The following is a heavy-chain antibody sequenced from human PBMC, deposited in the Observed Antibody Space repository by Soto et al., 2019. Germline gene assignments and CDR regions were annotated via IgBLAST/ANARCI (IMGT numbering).Heavy chain of an antibody. CDR3: ARAVAVPADFDY. J-gene: IGHJ4*02. V-gene: IGHV1-3*05. Sequence: QVQLVQSGAEEKKPGASVKVSCKASGYTFTGYAMHWVRQAPGHRLEWMGWINAGNGNTKYSKKFQDRVTITRDTSASKTYMELSSLRSEDTAVYYCARAVAVPADFDYWGQGTLVTVSS. CDR2: INAGNGNT. D-gene: IGHD6-19*01. CDR1: GYTFTGYA.